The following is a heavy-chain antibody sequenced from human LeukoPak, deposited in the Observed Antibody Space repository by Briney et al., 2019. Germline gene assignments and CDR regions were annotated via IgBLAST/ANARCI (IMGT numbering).Heavy chain of an antibody. CDR3: ARGGSRSYTSSTLDY. J-gene: IGHJ4*02. CDR2: VYYSGST. Sequence: KPSETLSLTCTVSGGSISAYYWNWIRQPPGKGLEWIGSVYYSGSTNYNPSLKSRVTISVDTSKNRFSLNLSSVTAADTAVYYCARGGSRSYTSSTLDYWGQGTLVTVSS. V-gene: IGHV4-59*01. CDR1: GGSISAYY. D-gene: IGHD6-6*01.